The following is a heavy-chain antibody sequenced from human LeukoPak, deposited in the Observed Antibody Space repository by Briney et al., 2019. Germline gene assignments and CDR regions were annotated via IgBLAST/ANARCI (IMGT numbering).Heavy chain of an antibody. CDR3: AKDSIVGATSGVY. V-gene: IGHV3-15*01. D-gene: IGHD1-26*01. CDR1: GFTFSNAW. Sequence: RPGGSLRLSCTASGFTFSNAWMSWVRQAPGKGLEWVGRIKSKPAGGLTDYAAPIKGRFTISRDDSKNTLYLQVNSLRAEDTAVYYCAKDSIVGATSGVYWGQGTLVTVSS. J-gene: IGHJ4*02. CDR2: IKSKPAGGLT.